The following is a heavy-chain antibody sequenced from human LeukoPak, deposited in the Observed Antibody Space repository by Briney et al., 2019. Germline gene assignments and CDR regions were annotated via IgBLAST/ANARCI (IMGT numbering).Heavy chain of an antibody. V-gene: IGHV3-33*01. CDR2: IWYDGSNK. CDR3: ARPRYSYGYIISDFDY. Sequence: PGGSLRLSCAASGFTFSSYGMHWVRQAPGKGLEWVAVIWYDGSNKYYADSVKGRFTISRDNSKNTLYLQMNSLRAEDTAVYYCARPRYSYGYIISDFDYWGQGTLVTVSS. D-gene: IGHD5-18*01. CDR1: GFTFSSYG. J-gene: IGHJ4*02.